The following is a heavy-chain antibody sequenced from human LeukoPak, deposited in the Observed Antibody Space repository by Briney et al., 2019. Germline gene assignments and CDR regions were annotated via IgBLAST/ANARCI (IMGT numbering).Heavy chain of an antibody. CDR3: STSCCPADYYYYYMDV. CDR2: IKQDGSEK. V-gene: IGHV3-7*01. D-gene: IGHD2-2*01. Sequence: GGSLRLSCAASGFTFSSYWMSWVRQAPGKGLEWVANIKQDGSEKYYVDSVKGRFTISRDNAKNSLYLQMNSLRAEDTAVYYCSTSCCPADYYYYYMDVWGKGTTVTVSS. CDR1: GFTFSSYW. J-gene: IGHJ6*03.